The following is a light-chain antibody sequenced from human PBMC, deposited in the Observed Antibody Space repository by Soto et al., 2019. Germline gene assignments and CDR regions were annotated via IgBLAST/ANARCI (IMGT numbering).Light chain of an antibody. V-gene: IGKV1-27*01. CDR3: QKDTSALGT. CDR2: AAS. Sequence: DIQMTQSPSSLSASVGDRVTITCRASQGISNYLAWYQQKPGKVPKLLIYAASTLQSGVPSRFSGIGSGTDFTLTISSLQPDDVATYYGQKDTSALGTCGQGTKVESK. J-gene: IGKJ1*01. CDR1: QGISNY.